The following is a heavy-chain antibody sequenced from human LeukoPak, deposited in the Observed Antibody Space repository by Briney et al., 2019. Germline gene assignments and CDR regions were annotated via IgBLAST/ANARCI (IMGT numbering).Heavy chain of an antibody. V-gene: IGHV3-20*04. CDR1: GFTFSSYG. Sequence: GGSLRLSCAASGFTFSSYGMHWVRQAPGKGLEWVSGINWNGGSTGYADSVKGRFTFSRDNSKNSLYLQMNSLRAEDTALYYCARVYGSGSYYGPLDYWGQGTLVTVSS. D-gene: IGHD3-10*01. CDR2: INWNGGST. J-gene: IGHJ4*02. CDR3: ARVYGSGSYYGPLDY.